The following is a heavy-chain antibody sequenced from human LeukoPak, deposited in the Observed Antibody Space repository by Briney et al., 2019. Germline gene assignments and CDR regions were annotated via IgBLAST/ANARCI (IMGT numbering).Heavy chain of an antibody. CDR2: ISSSSRYI. CDR3: AKDVHAEYFQH. CDR1: GFTFSTYN. J-gene: IGHJ1*01. V-gene: IGHV3-21*01. Sequence: PGRSLRLSCAASGFTFSTYNMNWVRQAPGKGLEWVSSISSSSRYIYYADSVKGRFTISRDNSKNTLYLQMNSLRAEDTAVYYCAKDVHAEYFQHWGQGTPVTVSS.